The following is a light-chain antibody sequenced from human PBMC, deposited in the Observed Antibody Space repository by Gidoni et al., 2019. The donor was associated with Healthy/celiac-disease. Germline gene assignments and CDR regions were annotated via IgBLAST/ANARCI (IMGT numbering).Light chain of an antibody. Sequence: DIVMTQSPDSLAVSLGERATINCKSSQRVLYSSNNMNYLAWYQQKPGPPPKLLIYWASTRESGVPDRFSGSGSGTDFTLTISSLQAEDVAVYYCQQYYSTPLTFXGXTKVEIK. CDR2: WAS. J-gene: IGKJ4*01. CDR1: QRVLYSSNNMNY. CDR3: QQYYSTPLT. V-gene: IGKV4-1*01.